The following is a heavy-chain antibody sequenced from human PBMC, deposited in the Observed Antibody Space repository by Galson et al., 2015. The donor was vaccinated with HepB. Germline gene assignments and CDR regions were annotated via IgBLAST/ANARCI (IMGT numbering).Heavy chain of an antibody. V-gene: IGHV4-30-4*01. J-gene: IGHJ6*02. CDR3: ARAPRKHLWFGLSAGMDV. CDR1: GGSISSGSYY. D-gene: IGHD3-10*01. Sequence: TLSLTSTVSGGSISSGSYYWSWIRQPPGKGLEWLGCISYSGSTYYNPSLTSRVTISIDTSQNQVSLKVSSVTTADTAGYYCARAPRKHLWFGLSAGMDVWGQGTTVTVSS. CDR2: ISYSGST.